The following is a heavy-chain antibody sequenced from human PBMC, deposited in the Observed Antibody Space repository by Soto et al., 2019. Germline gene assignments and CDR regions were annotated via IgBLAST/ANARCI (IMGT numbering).Heavy chain of an antibody. J-gene: IGHJ3*02. D-gene: IGHD3-22*01. Sequence: SETLSLISTVSGGSVSSPNSYWSWIRQTTGKGLEWIGYLYHSGSTNYNPSLKSRVTISVDTSKNQFSLNLRSVTAADTAIYYCAREGPNMRYYDTRGSSFDMWGQGTLVTVSS. CDR3: AREGPNMRYYDTRGSSFDM. CDR1: GGSVSSPNSY. V-gene: IGHV4-61*01. CDR2: LYHSGST.